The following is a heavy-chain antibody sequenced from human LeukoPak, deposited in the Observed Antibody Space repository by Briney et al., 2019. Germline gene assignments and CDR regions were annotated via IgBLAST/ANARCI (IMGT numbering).Heavy chain of an antibody. V-gene: IGHV4-30-2*03. J-gene: IGHJ4*02. Sequence: SETLSLTCAVSGGSISSGGYSWSWIRQPPGKGLEWIGYIYHSGSTYYNPSLKSRVTISVDTSKNQFSLKLSSVAAADTAVYYCARQRWLQFFDYWGQGTLVTVSS. CDR3: ARQRWLQFFDY. D-gene: IGHD5-24*01. CDR2: IYHSGST. CDR1: GGSISSGGYS.